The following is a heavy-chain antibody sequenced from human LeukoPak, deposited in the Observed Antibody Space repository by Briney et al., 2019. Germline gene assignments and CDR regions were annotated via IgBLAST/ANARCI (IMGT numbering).Heavy chain of an antibody. CDR3: ARGVRYYYFWSGYRLNDY. CDR1: GFSLSNARMG. V-gene: IGHV2-26*01. D-gene: IGHD3-3*01. J-gene: IGHJ4*02. Sequence: ESGPTLVKPTETLTLTCTVSGFSLSNARMGVSWIRQPPGKALEWLAHIFSNDEKSYSTSLKSRLTISKDTSKSQVVLTMTNMDPVDTATYFRARGVRYYYFWSGYRLNDYWGQGTLVTVSS. CDR2: IFSNDEK.